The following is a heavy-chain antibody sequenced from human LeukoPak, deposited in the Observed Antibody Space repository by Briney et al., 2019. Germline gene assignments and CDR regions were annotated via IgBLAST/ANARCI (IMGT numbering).Heavy chain of an antibody. D-gene: IGHD3-22*01. CDR3: ARETFYYDSSGSYKYFDY. J-gene: IGHJ4*02. CDR1: GFTVSSNY. CDR2: LSGSGGST. V-gene: IGHV3-23*01. Sequence: GGSLRLSCAASGFTVSSNYMSWVRQAPGKGLEWVSTLSGSGGSTYYADSVKGRFTISRDNSKNTLYLQVSSLRADDTAVYYCARETFYYDSSGSYKYFDYWGQGTLVTVSS.